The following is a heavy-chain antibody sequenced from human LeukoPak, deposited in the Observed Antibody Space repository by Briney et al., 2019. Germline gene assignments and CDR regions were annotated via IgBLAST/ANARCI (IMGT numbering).Heavy chain of an antibody. CDR3: ARETMVRGVISSHYYYYMDV. J-gene: IGHJ6*03. CDR1: GYTFTGYY. V-gene: IGHV1-2*02. Sequence: ASVKVSCKASGYTFTGYYMHWVRQAPGQGLEWMGWINPSSGGTNYAQKFQGRVTMTRDTSTSTVYMELSSLRSEDTAVYYCARETMVRGVISSHYYYYMDVWGKGTTVTISS. D-gene: IGHD3-10*01. CDR2: INPSSGGT.